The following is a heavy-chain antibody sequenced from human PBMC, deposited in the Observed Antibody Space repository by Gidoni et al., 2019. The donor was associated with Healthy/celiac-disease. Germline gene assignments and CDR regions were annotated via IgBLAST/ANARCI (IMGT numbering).Heavy chain of an antibody. Sequence: QLQLVQSGAEVKKPGSSVKVSCKASGGTFRSYAISWVRQAPGQGLEWMGGIIPIFGTANYEQKFQGRVTITEDESTSTAYMELSSLRSEDTAVYYCARDARGYSYGQSGAFDSWGQGTMVTVSS. V-gene: IGHV1-69*01. D-gene: IGHD5-18*01. CDR2: IIPIFGTA. CDR3: ARDARGYSYGQSGAFDS. CDR1: GGTFRSYA. J-gene: IGHJ3*02.